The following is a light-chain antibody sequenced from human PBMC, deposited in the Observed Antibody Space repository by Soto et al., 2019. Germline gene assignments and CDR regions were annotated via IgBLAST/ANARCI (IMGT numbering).Light chain of an antibody. V-gene: IGLV2-14*03. CDR1: SSDVGGYNY. CDR3: GSYTSSDSWV. Sequence: QSALTQPASVSGSPGQSITISCTGSSSDVGGYNYVSWYQQHPGKAPKVMIYDVSNRPSGVSNRFSGSKSGNTASLTISGLQAEDEADYFCGSYTSSDSWVFGGGTQLTVL. CDR2: DVS. J-gene: IGLJ3*02.